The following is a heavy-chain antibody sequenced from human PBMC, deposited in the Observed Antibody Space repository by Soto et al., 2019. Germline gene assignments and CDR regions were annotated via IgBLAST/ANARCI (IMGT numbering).Heavy chain of an antibody. V-gene: IGHV1-3*01. CDR1: GYTFTSYA. CDR3: ARRDLVWFGELSFDP. CDR2: INAGNGNT. J-gene: IGHJ5*02. D-gene: IGHD3-10*01. Sequence: QVQLVQSGAEVKKPGASVKVSCKASGYTFTSYAMHWVRQAPGQRLEWMGWINAGNGNTKYSQKFQGRVTITRDTSASTAYMEVSSLRSEDTAVYYCARRDLVWFGELSFDPWGQGTLVTVSS.